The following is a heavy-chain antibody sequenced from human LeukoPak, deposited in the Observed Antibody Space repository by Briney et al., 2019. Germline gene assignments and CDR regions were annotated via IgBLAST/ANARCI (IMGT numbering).Heavy chain of an antibody. Sequence: ASVKVSCKASGYTFTGCYMHWVRQAPGQGLEWMGWINPNSGGTNYAQKFQGRVTMTRDTSISTAYMELSRLRSDDTAVYYCARGAKYYYDSSGQHDYWGQGTLVTVSS. CDR1: GYTFTGCY. CDR3: ARGAKYYYDSSGQHDY. CDR2: INPNSGGT. V-gene: IGHV1-2*02. D-gene: IGHD3-22*01. J-gene: IGHJ4*02.